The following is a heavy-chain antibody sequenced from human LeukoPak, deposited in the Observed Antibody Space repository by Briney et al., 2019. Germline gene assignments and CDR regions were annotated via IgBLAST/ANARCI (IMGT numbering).Heavy chain of an antibody. CDR3: ARARGRYRNYYYYMDV. CDR2: IYTGGST. V-gene: IGHV4-61*02. D-gene: IGHD3-16*02. Sequence: PSETLSLTCTVSGGSISSGSYYWSWIRQPAGKGLEWIGRIYTGGSTNYNPSLKSRVTISVDTSKNQFSLKLGSVTAADTAVYYCARARGRYRNYYYYMDVWGKGTTVTVSS. CDR1: GGSISSGSYY. J-gene: IGHJ6*03.